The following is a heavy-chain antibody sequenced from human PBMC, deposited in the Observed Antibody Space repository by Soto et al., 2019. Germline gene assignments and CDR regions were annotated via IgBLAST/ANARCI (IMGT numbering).Heavy chain of an antibody. V-gene: IGHV3-11*01. CDR3: ARVKGACAIDY. Sequence: QVQLVESGGGLVKPGGSLRLSCAPSGFTFSDYYMSWIRQAPGKGPEWVSYISKSGGTTHYADSVKGRFTISRDNAKNSLYLQMNSVRAEDTAVYYCARVKGACAIDYWGQGTQVTVSS. CDR1: GFTFSDYY. J-gene: IGHJ4*02. CDR2: ISKSGGTT.